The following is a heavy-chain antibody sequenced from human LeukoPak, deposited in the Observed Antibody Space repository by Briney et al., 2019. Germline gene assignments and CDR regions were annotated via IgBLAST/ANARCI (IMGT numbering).Heavy chain of an antibody. CDR1: GYRFHNFW. D-gene: IGHD2-15*01. Sequence: GESLKISRKGSGYRFHNFWNGWVRQMPRKGPEWMGINYSCGSDSIYRVSFQGQVPISADKFIVTAYLAWSSLKDSDTAIYYCGRQKYSSGGICFIWYEAFHIWGHGTMVTVSS. V-gene: IGHV5-51*01. CDR2: NYSCGSDS. CDR3: GRQKYSSGGICFIWYEAFHI. J-gene: IGHJ3*02.